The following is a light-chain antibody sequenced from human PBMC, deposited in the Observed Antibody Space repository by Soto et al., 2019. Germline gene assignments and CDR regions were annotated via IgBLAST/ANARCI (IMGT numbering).Light chain of an antibody. CDR3: CSYARSSTHVV. CDR2: EGS. CDR1: SSDVGSYNL. Sequence: QSALTQPASVSGSPGQSITFSCTGTSSDVGSYNLVSWYQQHPGKAPKLMIYEGSKRPSGVSNRFSGSKSGNTASLTISGLQAEDEADYYCCSYARSSTHVVFGGGTQLTVL. V-gene: IGLV2-23*01. J-gene: IGLJ2*01.